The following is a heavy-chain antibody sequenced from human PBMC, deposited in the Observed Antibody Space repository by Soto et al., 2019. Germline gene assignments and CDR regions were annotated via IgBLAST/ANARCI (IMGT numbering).Heavy chain of an antibody. CDR2: ISAYNGNT. J-gene: IGHJ4*02. CDR3: AKDFPPDIVVVPAAMDY. CDR1: GYTFTNFG. V-gene: IGHV1-18*01. Sequence: ASVKVSCKASGYTFTNFGISWVRQAPGQGLEWMGWISAYNGNTNYAQKFQGRVTMTTDTSTSTAYMEVRSLGFDDTAVYYCAKDFPPDIVVVPAAMDYWGQGTLVTVSS. D-gene: IGHD2-2*01.